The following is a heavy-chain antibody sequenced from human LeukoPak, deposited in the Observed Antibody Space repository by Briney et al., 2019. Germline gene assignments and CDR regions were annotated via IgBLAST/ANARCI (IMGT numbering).Heavy chain of an antibody. J-gene: IGHJ4*02. CDR3: ARHGGSWTFDY. D-gene: IGHD6-13*01. V-gene: IGHV4-59*08. Sequence: SETLSLTCTVSGGXISSYYCSWIRQPPERGLXWIGYIWNSGNTIYNPSLRSRVTISIDMSKNQFSLKLTSVTAADTAVYYCARHGGSWTFDYWGQGTLVTVSS. CDR2: IWNSGNT. CDR1: GGXISSYY.